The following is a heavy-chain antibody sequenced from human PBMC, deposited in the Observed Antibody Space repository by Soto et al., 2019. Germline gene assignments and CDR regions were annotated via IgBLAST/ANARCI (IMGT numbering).Heavy chain of an antibody. CDR3: ARDRCYDGTCYSASDS. Sequence: ESGGGLVQPGGSLRLSCAASGFRFSTYNMAWVRQATGKGPEWIAHISTTSFTIYYADSVKGRFTISRDNDRNSLYLEMNSLRDEDTAVYYCARDRCYDGTCYSASDSWGQGTLVTVSS. CDR1: GFRFSTYN. D-gene: IGHD2-15*01. CDR2: ISTTSFTI. V-gene: IGHV3-48*02. J-gene: IGHJ5*01.